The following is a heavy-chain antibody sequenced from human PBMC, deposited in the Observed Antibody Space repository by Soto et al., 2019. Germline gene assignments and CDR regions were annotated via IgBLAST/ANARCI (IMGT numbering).Heavy chain of an antibody. CDR1: GGSISSGGYS. Sequence: QLQLQESGSGLVKPSQTLSLTCAVSGGSISSGGYSWSWIRQPPGKGLEWIGYIYHGGSTYYNPSLNSRGAIAXARSKNQFSLKLSSVSAADTALYYWAAGGGRPRDYWGQGTLGTVSS. V-gene: IGHV4-30-2*01. J-gene: IGHJ4*02. D-gene: IGHD1-26*01. CDR2: IYHGGST. CDR3: AAGGGRPRDY.